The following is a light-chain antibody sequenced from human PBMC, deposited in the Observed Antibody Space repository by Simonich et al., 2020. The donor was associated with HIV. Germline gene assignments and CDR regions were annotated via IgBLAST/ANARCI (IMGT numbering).Light chain of an antibody. CDR2: DIS. V-gene: IGLV2-14*01. CDR1: RSDVGVYNY. J-gene: IGLJ2*01. Sequence: QSALTQPPSVSGSPGQSVPISCTGTRSDVGVYNYVSWYQQHQGNAPKLMIYDISKRPSGVSNRFSGSKSGNTASLTISGLQAEDEADYYCSSYTSSTTYVLFGGGTKLTVL. CDR3: SSYTSSTTYVL.